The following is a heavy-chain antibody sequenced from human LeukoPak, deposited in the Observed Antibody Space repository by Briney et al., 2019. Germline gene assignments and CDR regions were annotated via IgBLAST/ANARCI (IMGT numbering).Heavy chain of an antibody. CDR3: AKDLDAQGDYGDYTPFDY. Sequence: GGSLRLSCAASGFTFSSYAMSWVRQAPGKGLEWVSAISGSGGSTYYADSVKGRFTISGDNSKNTLYLQMNSLRAEDTAVYYCAKDLDAQGDYGDYTPFDYWGQGTLVTVSS. CDR1: GFTFSSYA. D-gene: IGHD4-17*01. V-gene: IGHV3-23*01. J-gene: IGHJ4*02. CDR2: ISGSGGST.